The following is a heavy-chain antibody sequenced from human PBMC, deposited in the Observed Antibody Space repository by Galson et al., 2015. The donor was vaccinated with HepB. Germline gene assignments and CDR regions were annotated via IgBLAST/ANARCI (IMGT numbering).Heavy chain of an antibody. V-gene: IGHV2-70*04. D-gene: IGHD5-12*01. CDR3: ARISSGYDFGDHDAFDI. CDR1: GFSLSTSGMR. J-gene: IGHJ3*02. Sequence: PALVKPTQTLTLTCTFSGFSLSTSGMRVSWIRQPPGKALEWLARIDWDDDKFYSTSLKTRLTISKDTSKNQVVLTMTNMDPVDTATYYCARISSGYDFGDHDAFDIWGQGTMVTVSS. CDR2: IDWDDDK.